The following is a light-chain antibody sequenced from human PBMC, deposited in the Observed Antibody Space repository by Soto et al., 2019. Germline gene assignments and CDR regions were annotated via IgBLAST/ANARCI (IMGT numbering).Light chain of an antibody. CDR3: SSYAGSNRAV. CDR1: SSDVGGYNY. J-gene: IGLJ3*02. Sequence: QSVLTQPHSASGSPGQSVTISCTGTSSDVGGYNYVSWYQQHPGKAPKLMIYEVSKRPSGVPDRFSGSKSGNTASLTVSGLQAEDEADYYCSSYAGSNRAVFGGGTKLTVL. V-gene: IGLV2-8*01. CDR2: EVS.